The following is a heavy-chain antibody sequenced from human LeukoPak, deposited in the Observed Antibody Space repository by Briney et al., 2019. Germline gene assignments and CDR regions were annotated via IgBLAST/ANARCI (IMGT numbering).Heavy chain of an antibody. CDR1: EFTFSSYW. D-gene: IGHD3-10*02. J-gene: IGHJ6*04. Sequence: GGPLRLSCAASEFTFSSYWMRWVRRAPGEGLEGVANIKPEGDEKYYVDSVKGRVTSYRHNAKHSLYLQMDSLRAEYTAVYYCAELGITMIGGVWGKGTTVTISS. CDR2: IKPEGDEK. V-gene: IGHV3-7*01. CDR3: AELGITMIGGV.